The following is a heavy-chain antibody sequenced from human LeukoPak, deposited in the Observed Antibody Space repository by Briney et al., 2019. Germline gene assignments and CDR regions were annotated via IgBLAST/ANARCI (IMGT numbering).Heavy chain of an antibody. D-gene: IGHD2-2*01. Sequence: GASVKFSCKASGYTFTSYGISWVRQAPGQGLEWMGWISAYNGKTNYAQKLQGRVTMTTDTSTSTAYMELRSLRSDDTAVYYCARDGDIVVVPAAMSFYYYCYMDVWGKGTTVTVSS. J-gene: IGHJ6*03. CDR1: GYTFTSYG. V-gene: IGHV1-18*01. CDR2: ISAYNGKT. CDR3: ARDGDIVVVPAAMSFYYYCYMDV.